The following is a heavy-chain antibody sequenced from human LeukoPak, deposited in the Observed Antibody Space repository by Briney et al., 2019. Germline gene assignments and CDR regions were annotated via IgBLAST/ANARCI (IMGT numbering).Heavy chain of an antibody. CDR1: GFTFSSYA. D-gene: IGHD3-22*01. V-gene: IGHV3-23*01. J-gene: IGHJ4*02. CDR2: ISGGGGRT. Sequence: GGSLRLSCAASGFTFSSYAMSWVRQAPGKGLEWVSAISGGGGRTYYADSVKGRFTISRDYSKNMLYLQMNSLRAEDTAIYYCAKRDRYRYDSGGYIDYWGQGTLVTVSS. CDR3: AKRDRYRYDSGGYIDY.